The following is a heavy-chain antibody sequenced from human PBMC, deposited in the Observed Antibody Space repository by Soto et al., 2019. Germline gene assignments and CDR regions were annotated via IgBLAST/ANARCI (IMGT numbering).Heavy chain of an antibody. CDR1: GYTFTSYS. J-gene: IGHJ4*02. CDR3: AREAPPADY. V-gene: IGHV1-18*04. Sequence: QVQLVQSGAEVKKPGASVKVSCKASGYTFTSYSISWVRQAPGQGLEWMGWISAYNGNTNYAQMLQGRVTMTTDTSTNTAYMVLRSLRSDDTAVYYFAREAPPADYWCQGTLVTVSS. CDR2: ISAYNGNT.